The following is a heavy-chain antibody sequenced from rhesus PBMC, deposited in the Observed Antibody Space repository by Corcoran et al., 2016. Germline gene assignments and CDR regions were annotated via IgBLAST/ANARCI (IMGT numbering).Heavy chain of an antibody. CDR1: GGLFSGYS. Sequence: QVQLQESGPGGVKPSETLSLTCAVCGGLFSGYSWGWTRQAPGKGLEWIGYISGSSGSTAYNPSLKSRVTISTDTSKNQFSLKLSSVTGADTAVYYCARGGGGLSTGILDYWGQGVLVTVSS. V-gene: IGHV4-165*01. D-gene: IGHD6-37*01. CDR2: ISGSSGST. J-gene: IGHJ4*01. CDR3: ARGGGGLSTGILDY.